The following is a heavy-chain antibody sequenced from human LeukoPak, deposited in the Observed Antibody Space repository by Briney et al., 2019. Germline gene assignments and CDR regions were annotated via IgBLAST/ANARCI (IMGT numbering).Heavy chain of an antibody. CDR2: IRSKAD. D-gene: IGHD3-3*01. J-gene: IGHJ6*03. V-gene: IGHV3-73*01. Sequence: GGSLRLSCAASGFTFSGSAIHWVRQAAGKGLEWVGRIRSKADYAASVKGKFTISRDDSKKTAYLQMKSLKTAETAVYYCSRSSSRNFGVVIESYYYYMDVWGKGTTVTVSS. CDR3: SRSSSRNFGVVIESYYYYMDV. CDR1: GFTFSGSA.